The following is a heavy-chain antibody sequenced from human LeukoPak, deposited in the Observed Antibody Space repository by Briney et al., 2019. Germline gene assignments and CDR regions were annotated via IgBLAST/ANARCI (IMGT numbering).Heavy chain of an antibody. CDR2: IYSGGST. V-gene: IGHV3-53*01. J-gene: IGHJ4*02. D-gene: IGHD3-22*01. Sequence: GGSLRLSCADSGFTVSSNYMSRVRQAPGKGLEWVSVIYSGGSTYYADSVKGRFTISRDNFKNTLYLQMNSLRAEDTAVYYCARAPYYYDSSGYYRAYYFDYWGQGTLVTVSS. CDR3: ARAPYYYDSSGYYRAYYFDY. CDR1: GFTVSSNY.